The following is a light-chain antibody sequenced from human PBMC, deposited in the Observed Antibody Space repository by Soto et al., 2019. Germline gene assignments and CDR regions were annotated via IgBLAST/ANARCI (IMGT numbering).Light chain of an antibody. Sequence: QSALTQPPSASGSPGQSVTISCTGTSGDIGDYDFVSWYQQYPGKAPKLIIYGVTKRPSGVPDRFSGSKSGNTASLTVSGLQAEDEADYYCISYAASSNFDVVFGGGTKLTVL. J-gene: IGLJ2*01. CDR3: ISYAASSNFDVV. CDR2: GVT. CDR1: SGDIGDYDF. V-gene: IGLV2-8*01.